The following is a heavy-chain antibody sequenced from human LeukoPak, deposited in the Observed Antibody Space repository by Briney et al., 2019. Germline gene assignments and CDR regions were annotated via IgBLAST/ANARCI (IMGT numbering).Heavy chain of an antibody. CDR3: ARGSRYSSGLFDY. Sequence: SETLSLTCTVSGGSIRSYYWSWIRQPPGKGLEWIGYIYYSGSTNYNPSLKSRVTISVDTSKNQFSLKLSSVTAADTAVYYCARGSRYSSGLFDYWGQGTLVTVSS. V-gene: IGHV4-59*01. J-gene: IGHJ4*02. CDR1: GGSIRSYY. CDR2: IYYSGST. D-gene: IGHD6-19*01.